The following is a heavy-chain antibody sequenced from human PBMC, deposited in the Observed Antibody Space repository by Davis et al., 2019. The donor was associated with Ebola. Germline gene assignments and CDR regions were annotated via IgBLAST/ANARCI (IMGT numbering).Heavy chain of an antibody. CDR1: GGSISSGGYY. CDR2: IYYSGSA. J-gene: IGHJ6*02. CDR3: ARDGQFNEGVRVHFFFGMDV. V-gene: IGHV4-31*03. Sequence: PSETLSLTCTVSGGSISSGGYYWSWIRQHPGKGLEWIGYIYYSGSAYYNPSLKSRVSISVDSSKNQFSLKLSSVTAADTAVYYCARDGQFNEGVRVHFFFGMDVWGQGTTVTVSS. D-gene: IGHD1-1*01.